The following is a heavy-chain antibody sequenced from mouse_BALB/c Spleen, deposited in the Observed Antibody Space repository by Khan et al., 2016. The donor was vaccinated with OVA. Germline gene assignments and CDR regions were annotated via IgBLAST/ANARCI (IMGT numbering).Heavy chain of an antibody. J-gene: IGHJ4*01. CDR1: GYTFTEYF. V-gene: IGHV1-62-2*01. D-gene: IGHD2-3*01. CDR3: ARHEDGNDGYYDYAMDY. CDR2: FYPGSGFI. Sequence: QVQLQQSGAELVKPGASVKLSCKASGYTFTEYFIYWVKQRSGQGLEWIGWFYPGSGFIKYNEKFKDKATLTADKSSSTVYMELSRLTSEDSAVXFCARHEDGNDGYYDYAMDYWGQGTSVTVSS.